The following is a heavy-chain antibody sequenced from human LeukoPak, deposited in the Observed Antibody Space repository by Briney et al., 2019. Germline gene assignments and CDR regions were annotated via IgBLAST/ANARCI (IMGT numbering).Heavy chain of an antibody. D-gene: IGHD3-22*01. CDR1: GGTFSSYA. CDR3: ARDPRPSYDSSDYYYPGDY. V-gene: IGHV1-69*05. J-gene: IGHJ4*02. Sequence: SVKVSCKASGGTFSSYAISWVRQAPGQGLEWMGGIIPIFGTANYAQKFQGRVTITTDESTSTAYMELTSLRSEDTAVYYCARDPRPSYDSSDYYYPGDYWGQGTLVTVSS. CDR2: IIPIFGTA.